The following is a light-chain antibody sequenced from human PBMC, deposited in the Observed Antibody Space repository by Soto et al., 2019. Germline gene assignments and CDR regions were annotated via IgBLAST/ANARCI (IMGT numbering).Light chain of an antibody. CDR1: QSFSSSY. CDR2: GTS. CDR3: QQYGGPRFT. Sequence: EIVLTQSPDTLSLSPGERATLSCRASQSFSSSYLAWYQQRRGQPPRLLIYGTSKRATGIPDRFSGSGFDKDFTLTISRLDPEDSAVYYCQQYGGPRFTFGQGTRLEIK. J-gene: IGKJ5*01. V-gene: IGKV3-20*01.